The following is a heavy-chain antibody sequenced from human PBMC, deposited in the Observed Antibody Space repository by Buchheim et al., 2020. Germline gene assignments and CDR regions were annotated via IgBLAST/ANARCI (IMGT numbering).Heavy chain of an antibody. J-gene: IGHJ4*02. CDR1: GGSISSSSYY. CDR2: IYYSGTT. V-gene: IGHV4-39*07. CDR3: VRTVGLPGDFDY. D-gene: IGHD5-12*01. Sequence: QLQLQESGPGLVKPSETLSLTCTVSGGSISSSSYYWGWIRQPPGKGLEWIGSIYYSGTTYYNPSLKSRVTISLDTSKTQFSLKLTSVTAADTAVYYCVRTVGLPGDFDYWGQGTL.